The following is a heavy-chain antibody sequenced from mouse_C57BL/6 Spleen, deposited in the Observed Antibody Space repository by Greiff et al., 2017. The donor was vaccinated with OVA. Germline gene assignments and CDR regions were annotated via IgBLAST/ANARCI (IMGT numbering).Heavy chain of an antibody. CDR3: ARSYDGYYGAMDY. CDR2: IYPSDSET. D-gene: IGHD2-3*01. Sequence: QVQLKESGAELVRPGSSVKLSCKASGYTFPSYWMDWVKQRPGQGLEWIGNIYPSDSETHYNQKFKDKATLTVDKSSSTAYMQLSSLTSEDSAVYYCARSYDGYYGAMDYWGQGTSVTVSS. J-gene: IGHJ4*01. V-gene: IGHV1-61*01. CDR1: GYTFPSYW.